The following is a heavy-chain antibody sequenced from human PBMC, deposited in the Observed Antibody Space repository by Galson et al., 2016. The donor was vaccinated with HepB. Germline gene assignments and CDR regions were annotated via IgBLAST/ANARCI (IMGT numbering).Heavy chain of an antibody. D-gene: IGHD3-16*02. Sequence: QSGAEVKKPGESLRISCKGSGYNFNSYWINWVRQMPGKGLEWMGRIDPNDSNNNYSPSFQGHVIMSADKSISTVYLQWSSLRASDTAMYYCGRRVQYDYVRGTYRYAFDTWGQGTKVTVSS. CDR1: GYNFNSYW. CDR2: IDPNDSNN. J-gene: IGHJ3*02. V-gene: IGHV5-10-1*01. CDR3: GRRVQYDYVRGTYRYAFDT.